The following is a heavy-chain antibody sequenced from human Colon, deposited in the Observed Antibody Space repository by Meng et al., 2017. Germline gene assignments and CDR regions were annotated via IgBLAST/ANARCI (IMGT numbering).Heavy chain of an antibody. CDR1: GGSVSSGSYY. Sequence: QVQLNESGPGLVRPSETLSLTCTVSGGSVSSGSYYWSWIRQPPGKGLEWIGYIYYSGSTNYNPSLKSRVTISVDTSKNQFSLKLSSVTAADTAVYYCARGMTNGITFGGVIVNWGQGTLVTVSS. D-gene: IGHD3-16*02. V-gene: IGHV4-61*01. CDR2: IYYSGST. J-gene: IGHJ4*02. CDR3: ARGMTNGITFGGVIVN.